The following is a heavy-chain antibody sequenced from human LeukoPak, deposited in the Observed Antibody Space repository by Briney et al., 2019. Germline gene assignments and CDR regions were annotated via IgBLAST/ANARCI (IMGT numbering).Heavy chain of an antibody. CDR3: VRDLSPVSDRNVWYDALDI. CDR2: IAGDESQK. D-gene: IGHD1-1*01. CDR1: GFSFTSSW. J-gene: IGHJ3*02. V-gene: IGHV3-7*01. Sequence: VGSLRLSCVASGFSFTSSWMTWVRQAPGKGLEWVANIAGDESQKRYMDSVKGRFTISRDNAKNSLYLQLNSLRAEDTAIYYCVRDLSPVSDRNVWYDALDIWGQGTMVTVSS.